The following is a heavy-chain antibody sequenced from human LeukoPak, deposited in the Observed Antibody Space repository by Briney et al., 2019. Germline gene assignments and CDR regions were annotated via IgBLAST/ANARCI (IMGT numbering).Heavy chain of an antibody. CDR2: ISSSSYI. V-gene: IGHV3-21*01. J-gene: IGHJ4*02. D-gene: IGHD3-10*01. CDR1: GFTFSSYS. CDR3: ARELDGSGSPLDY. Sequence: GGSLRLSCAASGFTFSSYSMNWVRQAPGKGLEWVSSISSSSYISYSDSVKGRFTTSRDNAKNSLYLQMNSLRAEDTAVYYCARELDGSGSPLDYWGKGTLVTVSS.